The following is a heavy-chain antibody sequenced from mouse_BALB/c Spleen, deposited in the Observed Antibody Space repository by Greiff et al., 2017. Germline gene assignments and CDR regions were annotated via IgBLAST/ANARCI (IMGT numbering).Heavy chain of an antibody. D-gene: IGHD1-1*01. CDR2: INPGSGGT. J-gene: IGHJ2*01. CDR1: GYAFTNYL. V-gene: IGHV1-54*01. Sequence: QVQLQQSGAELVRPGTSVKVSCKASGYAFTNYLIEWVKQRPGQGLEWIGVINPGSGGTNYNEKFKGKATLTADKSSSTAYMQLSSLTSDDSAVYFCARSTTVVAYCFDYWGQGTTLTVSS. CDR3: ARSTTVVAYCFDY.